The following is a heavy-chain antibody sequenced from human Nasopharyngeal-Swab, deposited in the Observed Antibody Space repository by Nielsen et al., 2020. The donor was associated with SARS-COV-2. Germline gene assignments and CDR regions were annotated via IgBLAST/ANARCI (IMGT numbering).Heavy chain of an antibody. CDR1: GGSVSSDIYS. V-gene: IGHV4-61*01. CDR2: VVYSGRT. J-gene: IGHJ4*02. CDR3: ARTTTTTPFDS. D-gene: IGHD1-1*01. Sequence: SETRSPTCTVPGGSVSSDIYSWRWIRQPPGKGREWIGYVVYSGRTNYNPSLKSRVTISVDTSKDQFSLKLNSVTAADTAMYFCARTTTTTPFDSWGQGTLVAVSS.